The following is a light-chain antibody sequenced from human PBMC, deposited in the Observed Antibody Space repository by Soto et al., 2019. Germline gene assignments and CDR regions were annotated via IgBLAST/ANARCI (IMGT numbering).Light chain of an antibody. V-gene: IGKV4-1*01. J-gene: IGKJ3*01. Sequence: DIVMTQSPDSLAVSLGERATINCKSSQSVLYSSINKNYLAWYQQKPGQPPRLLIYWASTRESVVPDRFSGSGSGTDFTLTISSLQAEDVAVYYCQQYYSTPFTFGPGTKVDI. CDR1: QSVLYSSINKNY. CDR2: WAS. CDR3: QQYYSTPFT.